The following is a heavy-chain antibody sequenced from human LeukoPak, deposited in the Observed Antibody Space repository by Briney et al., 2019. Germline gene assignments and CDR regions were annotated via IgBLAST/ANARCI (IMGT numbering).Heavy chain of an antibody. CDR1: GYTFTSYY. Sequence: GASVKVSCKASGYTFTSYYMHWVRQAPGQGLEWMGWINPNSGGTNYAQKFQGRVTMTRDTSISTAYMELSRLRSDDTAVYYCARDPQGYYYYGMDVWGQGTTVTVSS. J-gene: IGHJ6*02. CDR2: INPNSGGT. CDR3: ARDPQGYYYYGMDV. V-gene: IGHV1-2*02.